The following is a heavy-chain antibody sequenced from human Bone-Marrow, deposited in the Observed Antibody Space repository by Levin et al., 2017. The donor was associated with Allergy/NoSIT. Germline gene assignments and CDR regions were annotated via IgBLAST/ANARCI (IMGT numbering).Heavy chain of an antibody. CDR1: GGTFGSHA. V-gene: IGHV1-69*10. CDR3: ARRHWKKAFDI. D-gene: IGHD1-1*01. CDR2: INPMLDTA. Sequence: SVKVSCKVSGGTFGSHAISWLRLAPGQGLEWMGGINPMLDTAEYAQNFQDRLTITADKSTTIAYMELSSLRSDDTAIYFCARRHWKKAFDIWGQGTTVIVS. J-gene: IGHJ3*02.